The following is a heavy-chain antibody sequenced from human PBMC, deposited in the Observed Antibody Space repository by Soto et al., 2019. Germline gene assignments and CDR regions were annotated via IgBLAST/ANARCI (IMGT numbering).Heavy chain of an antibody. CDR1: GGSISRYY. D-gene: IGHD1-26*01. J-gene: IGHJ6*02. Sequence: PSETLSLTCTVSGGSISRYYWSWIRQPPGKGLEWIGYIYYSGSTNYNPSLKSRVTISVDTSKNQFSLKLSSVTAADTAVYYCASGIVGHSYYGMDVWGQGTTVTVSS. CDR3: ASGIVGHSYYGMDV. V-gene: IGHV4-59*01. CDR2: IYYSGST.